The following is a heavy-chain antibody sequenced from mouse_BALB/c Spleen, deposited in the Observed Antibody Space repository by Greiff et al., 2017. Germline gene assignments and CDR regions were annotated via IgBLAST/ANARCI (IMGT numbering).Heavy chain of an antibody. CDR3: ARYRGGYFFAY. CDR1: GFTFSDYY. CDR2: ISDGGSYN. D-gene: IGHD2-3*01. Sequence: EVQVVESGGGLVKPGGSLKISCAASGFTFSDYYMYWVRQTPEKRLEWVGTISDGGSYNYYPDSVKGRFTISRDNANNNLYLQMSSLKSEDTAMYYCARYRGGYFFAYWGQGTLVTVSA. V-gene: IGHV5-4*02. J-gene: IGHJ3*01.